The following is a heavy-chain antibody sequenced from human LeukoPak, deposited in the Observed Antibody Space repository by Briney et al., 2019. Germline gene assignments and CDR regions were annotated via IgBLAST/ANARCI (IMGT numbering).Heavy chain of an antibody. CDR1: GGSISSDGYY. J-gene: IGHJ4*02. CDR2: IYYSGST. Sequence: SETLSLTRTVSGGSISSDGYYWAWIRQPPGKGLEWIASIYYSGSTYYNPSLKSRVTISVDTSRNQFSLKLSSVTAADTAVYYCASLAVAGLSEGYWGQGTLVIVSS. D-gene: IGHD6-19*01. V-gene: IGHV4-39*01. CDR3: ASLAVAGLSEGY.